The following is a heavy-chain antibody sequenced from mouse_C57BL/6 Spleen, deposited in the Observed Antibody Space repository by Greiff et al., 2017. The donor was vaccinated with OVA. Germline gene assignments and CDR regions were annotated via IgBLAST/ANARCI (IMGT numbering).Heavy chain of an antibody. V-gene: IGHV1-80*01. J-gene: IGHJ2*01. CDR1: GYAFSSYW. CDR2: IYPGDGDT. D-gene: IGHD3-2*02. Sequence: VQLVESGAELVKPGASVKISCKASGYAFSSYWMNWVKQRPGKGLEWIGQIYPGDGDTNYNGKFKGKATLTADKSSSTAYMQLSSLTSEDSAVYFCARSKTAQVFDYWGQGTTLTVSS. CDR3: ARSKTAQVFDY.